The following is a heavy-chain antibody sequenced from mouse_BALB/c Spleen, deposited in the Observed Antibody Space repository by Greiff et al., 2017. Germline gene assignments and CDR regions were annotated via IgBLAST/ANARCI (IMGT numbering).Heavy chain of an antibody. J-gene: IGHJ2*01. CDR3: ARGGGTAATSYCDD. Sequence: EVQGVESGGGLVKPGGSLKLSCAASGFTFSSYTMSWVRQTPEKRLEWVATISSGGGNTYYPDSVKGRFTISRDDATNNLYVQMSSLRSEDTALYYCARGGGTAATSYCDDWGQGTTVTVSA. CDR1: GFTFSSYT. V-gene: IGHV5-9*03. CDR2: ISSGGGNT. D-gene: IGHD1-1*02.